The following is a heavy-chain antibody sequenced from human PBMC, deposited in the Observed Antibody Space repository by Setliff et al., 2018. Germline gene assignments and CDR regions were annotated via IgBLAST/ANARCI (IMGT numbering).Heavy chain of an antibody. J-gene: IGHJ6*03. Sequence: SETLSLTCTVSGGSISNTFYYWTWIRQPAGKGPEWIGQIYTSWSTNYNPSLKSRVTISLDTSKNQFSLRLSSVTAADTAVYYCATRKSSGRLYYMDVWGKGTTVTVSS. CDR2: IYTSWST. CDR3: ATRKSSGRLYYMDV. CDR1: GGSISNTFYY. V-gene: IGHV4-61*09. D-gene: IGHD1-26*01.